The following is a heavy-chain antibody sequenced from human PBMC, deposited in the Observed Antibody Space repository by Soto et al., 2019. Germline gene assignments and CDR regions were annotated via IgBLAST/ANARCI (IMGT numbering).Heavy chain of an antibody. V-gene: IGHV1-69*12. CDR3: ASDTAAYGGNFYYCSGMDV. Sequence: QVQLVQSGAEVKKPGSSVKVSCKASGGTFSSYAISWVRQAPGQGLEWFGGIIPISGTANYAQKFQGGVTITADESTSTADLELSSLRYADTAVYDCASDTAAYGGNFYYCSGMDVWGQGNKGTVSS. J-gene: IGHJ6*02. CDR2: IIPISGTA. D-gene: IGHD4-17*01. CDR1: GGTFSSYA.